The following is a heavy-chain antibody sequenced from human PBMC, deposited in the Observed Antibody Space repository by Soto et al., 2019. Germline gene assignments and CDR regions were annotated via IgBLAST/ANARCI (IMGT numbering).Heavy chain of an antibody. V-gene: IGHV4-61*01. J-gene: IGHJ4*02. D-gene: IGHD3-10*01. CDR3: ARGWKGVADY. CDR2: IYYSGST. CDR1: GGSVSSGSYY. Sequence: SETLSLTCTVSGGSVSSGSYYWSWIRQPPGKGLEWIGCIYYSGSTNYNPSLKSRVTISVDTSKNQFSLKLSSVTAADTAVYYCARGWKGVADYWGQGTLVTVSS.